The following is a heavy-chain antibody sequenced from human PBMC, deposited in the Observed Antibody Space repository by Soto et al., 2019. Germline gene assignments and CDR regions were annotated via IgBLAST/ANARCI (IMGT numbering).Heavy chain of an antibody. CDR3: AREGTEGLGSVKAFDY. D-gene: IGHD3-10*01. CDR2: ISYSGST. CDR1: DASMSSGHYY. J-gene: IGHJ4*01. V-gene: IGHV4-30-4*01. Sequence: QVQLQESGPRLVKPSQTLSLTCTVSDASMSSGHYYWSWIRPPPGKGLEWLGYISYSGSTYYKPSLNSRLTMSLDTSKRQVFLELTSVTAADTAVYYCAREGTEGLGSVKAFDYWGHRILVNVSS.